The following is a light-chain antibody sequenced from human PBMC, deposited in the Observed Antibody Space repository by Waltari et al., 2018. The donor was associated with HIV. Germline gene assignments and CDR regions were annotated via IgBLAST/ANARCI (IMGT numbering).Light chain of an antibody. CDR2: GAS. CDR1: RSVSSK. J-gene: IGKJ4*01. CDR3: HQYNNWLT. V-gene: IGKV3-15*01. Sequence: EIVMTQSPATLSVSPGEPATLSCRASRSVSSKLAWYQQKPGQAPRLLIYGASTRATGIPARFSGTGSGTEFTLTISSLQSEDFAIYYCHQYNNWLTFGGGTKLDIK.